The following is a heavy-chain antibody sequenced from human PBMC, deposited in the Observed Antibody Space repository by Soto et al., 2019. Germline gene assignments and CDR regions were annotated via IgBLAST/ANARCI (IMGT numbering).Heavy chain of an antibody. D-gene: IGHD2-2*02. V-gene: IGHV3-23*01. Sequence: GGPLRLSCAASGFTFSASAMSRVRQAPGEGLEWVSVLSAGCSTYYADSVKTRITVSRANSKNTLYLQMNSLIAENTAVYYCANVPDWCSSTDCYTECFDYWGQGTLVTVSS. CDR2: LSAGCST. CDR1: GFTFSASA. J-gene: IGHJ4*02. CDR3: ANVPDWCSSTDCYTECFDY.